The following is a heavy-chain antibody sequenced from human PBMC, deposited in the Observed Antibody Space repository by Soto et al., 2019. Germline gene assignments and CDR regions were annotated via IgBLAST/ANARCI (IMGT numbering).Heavy chain of an antibody. V-gene: IGHV3-7*01. CDR1: GFTFSSYW. Sequence: EVQLVESGGGLVQPGGSLRLSCAASGFTFSSYWMSWVRQAPGKGLEWVANIKQDGSEKYYVDSVKGRFTISRDNAKNSLYLQMNSLRADDTAVYYCARDTPQIVVVSAAKFPGPRRYYGMDVWGQGTTVTVSS. J-gene: IGHJ6*02. CDR2: IKQDGSEK. D-gene: IGHD2-2*01. CDR3: ARDTPQIVVVSAAKFPGPRRYYGMDV.